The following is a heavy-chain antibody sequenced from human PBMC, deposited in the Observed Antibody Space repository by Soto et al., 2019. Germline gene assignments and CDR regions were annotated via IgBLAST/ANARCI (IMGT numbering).Heavy chain of an antibody. J-gene: IGHJ4*02. Sequence: PSETLSLTCAVYGGSFSGYYWSWIRQPPGKGLEWIGEINHSGSTNYNPSLKSRVTISVDTSKNQFSLKLSSVTAADTAVYYCARELRELYYFDYWGQGTLVTVSS. D-gene: IGHD1-26*01. CDR3: ARELRELYYFDY. V-gene: IGHV4-34*01. CDR1: GGSFSGYY. CDR2: INHSGST.